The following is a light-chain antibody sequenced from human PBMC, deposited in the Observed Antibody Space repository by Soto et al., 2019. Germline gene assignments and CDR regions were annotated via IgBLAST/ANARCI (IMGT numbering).Light chain of an antibody. CDR2: DAS. CDR1: QGVSKS. CDR3: QQRSTWLTWT. Sequence: EIVLTQSPATLSLSPGERATLSCRASQGVSKSLAWYQQRPGQAPRLLIFDASNRATGIPARFSGSGSGTDFTLTISSLEPEDFAVYYCQQRSTWLTWTFGQGTKVDIK. J-gene: IGKJ1*01. V-gene: IGKV3-11*01.